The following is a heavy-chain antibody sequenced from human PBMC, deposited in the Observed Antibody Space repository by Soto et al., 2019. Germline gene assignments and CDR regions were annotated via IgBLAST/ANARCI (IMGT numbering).Heavy chain of an antibody. Sequence: EVQLVESGGGLVQPGGSLRLSCAASGFTFSSYWMSWVRQAPGKGLEWVANIKQDGREKYYVDSVKGRFTISRDNAKNSLYLQMNSLRAEDTAVYYCARDKLYPYYYYGMDVWGQGTTVTVSS. J-gene: IGHJ6*02. V-gene: IGHV3-7*04. D-gene: IGHD6-6*01. CDR1: GFTFSSYW. CDR3: ARDKLYPYYYYGMDV. CDR2: IKQDGREK.